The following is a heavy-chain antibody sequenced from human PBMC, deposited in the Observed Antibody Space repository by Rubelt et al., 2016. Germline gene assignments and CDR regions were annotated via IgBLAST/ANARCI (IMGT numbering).Heavy chain of an antibody. V-gene: IGHV4-34*01. CDR3: ARGKEGLGVTMMDY. Sequence: QVQLQQWGAGLLKPSETLSLTCAVYGGSFSGYYWSWIRPPPGKGLEWIGEINHSGSTNYNPSLKSRVTTSVDTSKNQFSLKLSSVTAADTAVYYCARGKEGLGVTMMDYWGQGTLVTVSS. D-gene: IGHD3-22*01. CDR2: INHSGST. J-gene: IGHJ4*02. CDR1: GGSFSGYY.